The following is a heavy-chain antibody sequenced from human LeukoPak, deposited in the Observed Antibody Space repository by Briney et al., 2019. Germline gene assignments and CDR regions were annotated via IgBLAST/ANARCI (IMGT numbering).Heavy chain of an antibody. CDR3: ARHLRDSSSWYGVGFDY. V-gene: IGHV4-59*05. CDR1: GGSVSNYY. J-gene: IGHJ4*02. Sequence: SETLSLTCTVSGGSVSNYYWTWIRQPAGKGLEWIGSIYYSGSTYYNPSLKSRVTISVDTSKNQFSLKLSSVTAADTAVYYCARHLRDSSSWYGVGFDYWGQGTLVTVSS. CDR2: IYYSGST. D-gene: IGHD6-13*01.